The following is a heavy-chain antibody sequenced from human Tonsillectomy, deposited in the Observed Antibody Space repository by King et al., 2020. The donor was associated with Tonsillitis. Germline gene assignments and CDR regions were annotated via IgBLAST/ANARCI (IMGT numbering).Heavy chain of an antibody. CDR3: AKGNHLGRNYDVHWFDP. V-gene: IGHV3-9*01. CDR2: ISWNSGSI. J-gene: IGHJ5*02. Sequence: QLVQSGGGLVQPGRSLRLSCAASGFTFDDYAMHWVRQAPGKGLEWVSGISWNSGSIGYADSVKGRFTISRDNAKNSLYLQMNSLRAEDTALYYCAKGNHLGRNYDVHWFDPWGQGTLVTVSS. D-gene: IGHD1-7*01. CDR1: GFTFDDYA.